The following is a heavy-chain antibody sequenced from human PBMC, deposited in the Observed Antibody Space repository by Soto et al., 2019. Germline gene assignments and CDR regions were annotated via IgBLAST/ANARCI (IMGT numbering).Heavy chain of an antibody. V-gene: IGHV3-21*06. CDR3: SRESEHLTWNFDY. Sequence: DVVLLESGGGLAQPGGSLRLSCVASGFTFSKYAMNWVRQAPGKGLEWVSSISSTTNYIYYGNSMKGRFTISRDNAKNSLYLEIDSRTCEDTAVYHCSRESEHLTWNFDYWGQGTLVTVS. CDR1: GFTFSKYA. D-gene: IGHD1-1*01. CDR2: ISSTTNYI. J-gene: IGHJ4*02.